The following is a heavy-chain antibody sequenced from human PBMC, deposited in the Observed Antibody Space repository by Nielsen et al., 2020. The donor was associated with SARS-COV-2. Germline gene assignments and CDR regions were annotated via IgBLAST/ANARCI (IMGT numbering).Heavy chain of an antibody. CDR2: ITSSSERT. V-gene: IGHV3-23*01. Sequence: GESLNISCAVSGLTFSTFGMSWVRQAPGKGLEWVSAITSSSERTYYADSVRGRFTISRDNSKNTLYLQMNRLRGEDTAMYYCAASWLQDDWGQGTLVTVSS. CDR3: AASWLQDD. CDR1: GLTFSTFG. D-gene: IGHD5-18*01. J-gene: IGHJ4*02.